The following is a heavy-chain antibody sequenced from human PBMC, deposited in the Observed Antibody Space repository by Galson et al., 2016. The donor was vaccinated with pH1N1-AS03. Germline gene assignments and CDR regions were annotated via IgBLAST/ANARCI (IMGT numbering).Heavy chain of an antibody. CDR1: GFTFRNYA. CDR2: ISGDGSVT. CDR3: ANGRGSWYGPYNWFDP. J-gene: IGHJ5*02. Sequence: SLRLSCAASGFTFRNYAMSWVRQAPGKGLEWVSAISGDGSVTHYADSVKGRFTISRDNSKGTLYRQMSSMRAEDTAVYYCANGRGSWYGPYNWFDPWGQGTLVAVSS. V-gene: IGHV3-23*01. D-gene: IGHD6-13*01.